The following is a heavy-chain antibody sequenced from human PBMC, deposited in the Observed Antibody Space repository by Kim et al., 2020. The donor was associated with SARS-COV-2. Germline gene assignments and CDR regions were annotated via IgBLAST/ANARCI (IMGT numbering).Heavy chain of an antibody. J-gene: IGHJ6*02. Sequence: ADSGEGRFTIDRDDAKNTLYLQMNNLRAEDAAVYYCAKATSAYYHTGMDVWGQGTTVTVSS. CDR3: AKATSAYYHTGMDV. V-gene: IGHV3-23*01. D-gene: IGHD3-22*01.